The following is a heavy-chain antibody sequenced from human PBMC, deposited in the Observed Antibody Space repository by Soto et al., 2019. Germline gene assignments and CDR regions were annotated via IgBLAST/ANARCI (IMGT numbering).Heavy chain of an antibody. D-gene: IGHD2-21*01. Sequence: SVTVSCQASGGTFSSYTIIWVRQAPGQGLEWMGRIIPILGIANYAQKFQGRVTITADKSTSTAYMELSSLRSEDTAVYYCARDRGDTNYYYYYYMDVWGKGTTVTVSS. J-gene: IGHJ6*03. V-gene: IGHV1-69*04. CDR1: GGTFSSYT. CDR3: ARDRGDTNYYYYYYMDV. CDR2: IIPILGIA.